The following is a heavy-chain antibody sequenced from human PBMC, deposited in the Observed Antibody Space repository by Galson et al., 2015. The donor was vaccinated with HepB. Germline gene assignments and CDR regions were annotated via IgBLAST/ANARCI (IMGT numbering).Heavy chain of an antibody. CDR2: ISGSGGST. Sequence: SLRLSCAASGFTFSSYAMSWVRQAPGKGLEWVSAISGSGGSTYYADSVKGRFTISRDNSKNTLYLQMNSLRAEDTAVYYCAKGGFSSWPRGGGWYGMDVWGQGTTVTVSS. J-gene: IGHJ6*02. V-gene: IGHV3-23*01. CDR3: AKGGFSSWPRGGGWYGMDV. CDR1: GFTFSSYA. D-gene: IGHD6-13*01.